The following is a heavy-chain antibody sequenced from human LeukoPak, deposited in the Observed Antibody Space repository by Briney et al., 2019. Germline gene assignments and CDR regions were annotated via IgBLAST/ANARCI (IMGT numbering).Heavy chain of an antibody. D-gene: IGHD1-1*01. CDR1: GFTFSSYG. CDR2: ISYDGSNK. CDR3: ARAQLIPSSYYYYYMDV. V-gene: IGHV3-30*03. Sequence: GGSLRLSCAASGFTFSSYGMHWVRQAPGKGLEWVAVISYDGSNKYYADSVKGRFTISRDNSKSTLYLQMSSLRAEDTAVYYCARAQLIPSSYYYYYMDVWGKGTTVTVSS. J-gene: IGHJ6*03.